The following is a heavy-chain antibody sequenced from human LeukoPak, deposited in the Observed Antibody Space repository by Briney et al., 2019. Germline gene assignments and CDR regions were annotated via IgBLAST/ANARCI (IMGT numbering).Heavy chain of an antibody. CDR3: ARGSIQLWPHYYFDY. V-gene: IGHV4-34*01. CDR1: GGSFSGYY. Sequence: PSETLSLTCAVYGGSFSGYYWSWIRQPPGKGLEWIGEINHSGSTNYNPSLKSRVTISVDTSKNQFSLKLSSVTAADTAVYYCARGSIQLWPHYYFDYWGQGTLVTVSS. D-gene: IGHD5-18*01. CDR2: INHSGST. J-gene: IGHJ4*02.